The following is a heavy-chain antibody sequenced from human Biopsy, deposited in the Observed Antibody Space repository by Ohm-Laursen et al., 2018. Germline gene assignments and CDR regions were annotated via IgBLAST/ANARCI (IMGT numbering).Heavy chain of an antibody. J-gene: IGHJ3*02. CDR2: IHTSGST. V-gene: IGHV4-4*07. D-gene: IGHD3/OR15-3a*01. CDR1: GDSISNDY. CDR3: ARGTGKYYVYGAFDI. Sequence: TLSLTCAVPGDSISNDYWSWIRQSAGQGLEWIGRIHTSGSTNHNLSLKSRVTMSVDTSKNQFSLKLRSVTAADTAVYYCARGTGKYYVYGAFDIWGQGTMVTVSS.